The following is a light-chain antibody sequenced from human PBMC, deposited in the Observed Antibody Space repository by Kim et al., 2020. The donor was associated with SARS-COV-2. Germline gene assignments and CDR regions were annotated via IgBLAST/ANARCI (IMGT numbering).Light chain of an antibody. J-gene: IGKJ1*01. Sequence: EIVLTQSPATLSLSPGERATLSCRASQSVSSYLAWYQQKPGQAPRLLIYDASTRATGIPARFSGSGSGTDFTLTISSLEPEDFAVYYCQQRSNWPLTFGRGTKVDIK. CDR1: QSVSSY. CDR3: QQRSNWPLT. CDR2: DAS. V-gene: IGKV3-11*01.